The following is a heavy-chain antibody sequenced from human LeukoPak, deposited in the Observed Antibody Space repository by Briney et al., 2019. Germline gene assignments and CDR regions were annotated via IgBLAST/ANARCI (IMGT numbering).Heavy chain of an antibody. CDR2: ISWNSGSI. D-gene: IGHD6-19*01. Sequence: GGSLRLSCAASGFTFSDYYMSWIRQAPGKGLEWVSGISWNSGSIGYADSVKGRFTISRDNAKNSLYLQMNSLRAEDTAVYYCARDSGAFDIWGQGTMVTVSS. J-gene: IGHJ3*02. V-gene: IGHV3-11*04. CDR3: ARDSGAFDI. CDR1: GFTFSDYY.